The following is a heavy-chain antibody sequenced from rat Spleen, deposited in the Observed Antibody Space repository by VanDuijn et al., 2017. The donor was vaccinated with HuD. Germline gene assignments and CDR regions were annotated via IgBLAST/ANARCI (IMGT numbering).Heavy chain of an antibody. CDR3: ARGHYYRPLDY. Sequence: EVQLVESGGGLVQPGRSLKLSCAASGFTFSDHGMAWVRQAPGKGLEWVASITHTGGSTYYPDSVKGRFTISRDNAKSTLYLQMNSLRSEDTATYYCARGHYYRPLDYWGQGVMVTVSS. D-gene: IGHD1-1*01. J-gene: IGHJ2*01. CDR1: GFTFSDHG. V-gene: IGHV5-29*01. CDR2: ITHTGGST.